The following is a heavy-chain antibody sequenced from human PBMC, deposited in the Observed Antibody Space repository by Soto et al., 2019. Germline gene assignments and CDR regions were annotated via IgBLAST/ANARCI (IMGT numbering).Heavy chain of an antibody. V-gene: IGHV3-23*01. Sequence: GGALRLSCAASGFTFSSYAMSRGRQAPGEGLEWVSAISGSGGSTYYADSVKGRFTISRDNSKNTLYLQMNSLGAEDTAVYYCAKDSPLEYSSSSFDYWGQGTLVTVSS. CDR1: GFTFSSYA. D-gene: IGHD6-6*01. CDR3: AKDSPLEYSSSSFDY. J-gene: IGHJ4*02. CDR2: ISGSGGST.